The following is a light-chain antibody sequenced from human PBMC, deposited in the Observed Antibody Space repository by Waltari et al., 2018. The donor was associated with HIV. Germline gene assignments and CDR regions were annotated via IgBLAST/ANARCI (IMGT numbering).Light chain of an antibody. J-gene: IGKJ5*01. CDR2: EVS. CDR1: ESLLHSDGKTY. V-gene: IGKV2D-29*02. Sequence: IVMTQTPLSLSVTPGQPASISCKSSESLLHSDGKTYLFWYLQKAGQSPQLLIFEVSTRFSGVPDRFSGSGSGTDFTLRISRVEAGDVGIYYCMQSMKLPLTFGQGTRLDIK. CDR3: MQSMKLPLT.